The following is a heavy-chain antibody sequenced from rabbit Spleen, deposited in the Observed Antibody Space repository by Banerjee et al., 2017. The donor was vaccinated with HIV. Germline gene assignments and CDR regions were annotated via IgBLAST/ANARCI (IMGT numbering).Heavy chain of an antibody. CDR2: IDTGSSGFT. V-gene: IGHV1S45*01. D-gene: IGHD1-1*01. CDR1: GFSFSGNSY. J-gene: IGHJ6*01. CDR3: ARDTSSSFSSYGMDL. Sequence: QEQLVESGGGLVQPEGSLTLTCKASGFSFSGNSYMCWVRQAPGKGLEWIACIDTGSSGFTYFASWAKGRFTISKTSSTTVTLQMTSLTAADTATYFCARDTSSSFSSYGMDLWGPGTLVTVS.